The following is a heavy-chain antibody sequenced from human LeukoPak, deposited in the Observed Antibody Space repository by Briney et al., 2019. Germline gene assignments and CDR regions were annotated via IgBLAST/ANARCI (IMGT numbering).Heavy chain of an antibody. Sequence: SETLSLTCAVYGGSFSGYYWSWIRQYPGKGLEWIGYIYYSGSTYYNPSLKSRVTISVDTSKNQFSLKLSSVTAADTAVYYCARERNRYYGIDYWGQGTLVTVSS. CDR3: ARERNRYYGIDY. V-gene: IGHV4-31*11. CDR1: GGSFSGYY. CDR2: IYYSGST. D-gene: IGHD3-10*01. J-gene: IGHJ4*02.